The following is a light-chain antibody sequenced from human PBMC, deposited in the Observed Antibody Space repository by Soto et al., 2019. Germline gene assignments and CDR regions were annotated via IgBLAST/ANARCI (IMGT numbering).Light chain of an antibody. CDR3: QNYSPYPT. J-gene: IGKJ1*01. Sequence: DIQMTQSPSTRSASIGDTVTVACRASQGISNWLAWYQQKAGKAPKLVIFHASSLESGVPSRFSGRGSGTEFTLTISSLQSDGFATYYCQNYSPYPTFAQRTKVDI. CDR1: QGISNW. V-gene: IGKV1-5*01. CDR2: HAS.